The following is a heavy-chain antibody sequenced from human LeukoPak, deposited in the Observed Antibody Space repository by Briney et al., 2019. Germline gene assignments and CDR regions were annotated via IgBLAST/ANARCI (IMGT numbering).Heavy chain of an antibody. CDR1: GFTFSDYY. CDR3: ARDWDESSGYFYPDAFDI. Sequence: GGSLRLSCAASGFTFSDYYMSWIRQAPGKGLEWVSYISSSSSYTNYADSVKGRFTISRDNAKNSLYLQMNSLRAEDTAVYYCARDWDESSGYFYPDAFDISGQGTMVTVSS. V-gene: IGHV3-11*05. CDR2: ISSSSSYT. J-gene: IGHJ3*02. D-gene: IGHD3-22*01.